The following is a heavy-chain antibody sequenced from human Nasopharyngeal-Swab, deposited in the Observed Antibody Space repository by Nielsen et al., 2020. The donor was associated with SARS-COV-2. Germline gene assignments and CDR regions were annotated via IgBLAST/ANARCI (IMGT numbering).Heavy chain of an antibody. D-gene: IGHD3/OR15-3a*01. CDR2: IHYSGTT. CDR1: GGSISNYY. CDR3: VSERFVDWLPFDT. V-gene: IGHV4-59*01. Sequence: SETLSRTCSVSGGSISNYYWTWIRQPPGKGLEWIGHIHYSGTTHYNPSLKSRVTVSVGTSKNQFSLKLNSVSAADTAVYYCVSERFVDWLPFDTWGQGTLVTVSS. J-gene: IGHJ4*02.